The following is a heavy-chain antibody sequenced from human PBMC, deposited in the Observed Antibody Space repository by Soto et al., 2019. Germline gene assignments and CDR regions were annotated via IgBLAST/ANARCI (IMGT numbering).Heavy chain of an antibody. J-gene: IGHJ4*02. V-gene: IGHV1-18*04. CDR1: GYRFTSIG. CDR3: ARGGSYHATADF. CDR2: ISAYNGST. Sequence: ASVKVSCKVSGYRFTSIGISWVRQAPGQGLEWMGWISAYNGSTDYVQKFQGRVTLTTDTSTSTAYMELRSLTSDDTAIYYCARGGSYHATADFWGQGTLVTVSS. D-gene: IGHD1-26*01.